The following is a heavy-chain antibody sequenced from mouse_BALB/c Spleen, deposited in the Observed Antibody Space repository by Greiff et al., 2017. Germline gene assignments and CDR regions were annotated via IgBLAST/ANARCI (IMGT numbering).Heavy chain of an antibody. CDR1: GFTFSSFG. V-gene: IGHV5-17*02. CDR2: ISSGSSTI. Sequence: EVKVVESGGGLVQPGGSRKLSCAASGFTFSSFGMHWVRQAPEKGLEWVAYISSGSSTIYYADTVKGRFTISRDNPKNTLFLQMTSLRSEDTAMYYCARDDQGDYWGQGTTLTVSS. J-gene: IGHJ2*01. CDR3: ARDDQGDY.